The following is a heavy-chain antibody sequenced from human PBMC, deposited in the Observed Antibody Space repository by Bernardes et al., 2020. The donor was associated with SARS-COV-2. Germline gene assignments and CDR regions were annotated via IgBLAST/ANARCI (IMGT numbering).Heavy chain of an antibody. CDR2: ISSSGSTI. V-gene: IGHV3-48*03. CDR3: VTSEPVEFHDY. Sequence: GGSLRLSCCAASGFTFSSYEMNWVRQAPGKGLEWVSYISSSGSTIYYAESVKGRFTISRDNAKNSLYLQMNSLRAEDTAVYYCVTSEPVEFHDYWGQGTLVTVSS. CDR1: GFTFSSYE. J-gene: IGHJ4*02.